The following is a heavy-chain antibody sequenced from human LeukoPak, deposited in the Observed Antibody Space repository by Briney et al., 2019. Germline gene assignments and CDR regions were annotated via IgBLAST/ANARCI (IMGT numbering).Heavy chain of an antibody. CDR1: GFTFSSYS. V-gene: IGHV3-21*01. CDR3: ARVSGTFRELY. CDR2: ISTSSSYI. D-gene: IGHD3-10*01. Sequence: GGSLRLSCAASGFTFSSYSMNWVRQAPGKGLEWVSSISTSSSYIYYADSVKGRFTISRDNAKNSLYLQMNSLRAEDTAVYYCARVSGTFRELYWGQGTLVTVSS. J-gene: IGHJ4*02.